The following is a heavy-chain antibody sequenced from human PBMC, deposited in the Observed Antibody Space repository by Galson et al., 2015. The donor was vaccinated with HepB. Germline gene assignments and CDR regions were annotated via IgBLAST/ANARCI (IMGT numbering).Heavy chain of an antibody. J-gene: IGHJ4*02. CDR2: INSDGSST. Sequence: SLRLSCAASGFTFSSYWMHWVRQAPGKGLVWVSRINSDGSSTSYADSVKGRFTISRDNAKNTLYLQMNSLRAEDTAVYYCARVYYDSSGDYDFDYWGQGTLVTVSS. V-gene: IGHV3-74*01. CDR1: GFTFSSYW. CDR3: ARVYYDSSGDYDFDY. D-gene: IGHD3-22*01.